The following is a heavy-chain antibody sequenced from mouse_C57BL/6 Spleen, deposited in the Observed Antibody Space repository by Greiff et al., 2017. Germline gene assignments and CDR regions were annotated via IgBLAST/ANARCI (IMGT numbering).Heavy chain of an antibody. Sequence: QVQLQQSGAELVKPGASVKLSCKASGYTFTSYWMQWVKQRPGQGLEWIGEIDPYDSYTNYNQKFKGKATLTVDTSSSTAYMQLSSLTSEDSAVYYCAIYYDYDKFAYWGQGTLVTVSA. CDR1: GYTFTSYW. J-gene: IGHJ3*01. D-gene: IGHD2-4*01. V-gene: IGHV1-50*01. CDR2: IDPYDSYT. CDR3: AIYYDYDKFAY.